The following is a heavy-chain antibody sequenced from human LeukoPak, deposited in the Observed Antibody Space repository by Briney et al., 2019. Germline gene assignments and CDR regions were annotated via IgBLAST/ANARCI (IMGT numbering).Heavy chain of an antibody. CDR2: IKQDGSEK. J-gene: IGHJ4*02. Sequence: GGSLRLSCAASGFTFDDYGMSWVRQAPGKGLEWVANIKQDGSEKYYMDSAKGRFTISRDNARNSLYLQMNSLRAEDTGIFYCARGGWLDDWGQGTLVTVSS. D-gene: IGHD2-15*01. CDR3: ARGGWLDD. CDR1: GFTFDDYG. V-gene: IGHV3-7*01.